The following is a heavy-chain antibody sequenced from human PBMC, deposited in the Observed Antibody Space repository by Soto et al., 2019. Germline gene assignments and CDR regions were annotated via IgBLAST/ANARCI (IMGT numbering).Heavy chain of an antibody. CDR3: ARHVDIDQRGMDV. J-gene: IGHJ6*02. Sequence: QVQLQESGPGLVKSSETLSLTCTVSGDSISNYYWSWIRQPPGKGLEWIGYIYYSTTYNPSLKSLVTISIDRPKNQFSLKLSSVTAADTAIYYGARHVDIDQRGMDVWGQGTTVTVSS. CDR2: IYYST. D-gene: IGHD5-12*01. V-gene: IGHV4-59*08. CDR1: GDSISNYY.